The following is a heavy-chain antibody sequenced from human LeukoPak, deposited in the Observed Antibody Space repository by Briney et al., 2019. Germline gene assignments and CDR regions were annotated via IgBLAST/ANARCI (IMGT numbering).Heavy chain of an antibody. CDR3: ARDAGGHAEARYGMDV. CDR2: ISPQNGGT. Sequence: ASVQVSCKASGYSVTAYYVHWLRQAPGQGLEWMGWISPQNGGTNYAQKFQGRVTMTSDTSVSTVYMELNRQRSDDTAVYYCARDAGGHAEARYGMDVWGKGAPVIVSS. CDR1: GYSVTAYY. V-gene: IGHV1-2*02. D-gene: IGHD1-14*01. J-gene: IGHJ6*04.